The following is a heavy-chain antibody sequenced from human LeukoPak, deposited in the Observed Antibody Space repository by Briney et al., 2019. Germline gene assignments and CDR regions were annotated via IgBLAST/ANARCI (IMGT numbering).Heavy chain of an antibody. CDR1: GFTVSSNY. CDR2: IYSGGST. Sequence: GGSLKLSCAASGFTVSSNYMSWVRQAPGKGLEWVSVIYSGGSTYYADSVKGRFTISRDNSKNTLYLQMNSLRAEDTAVHYCARGPPLFGEHYYYGMDVWGQGTTVTVSS. D-gene: IGHD3-10*01. CDR3: ARGPPLFGEHYYYGMDV. J-gene: IGHJ6*02. V-gene: IGHV3-66*02.